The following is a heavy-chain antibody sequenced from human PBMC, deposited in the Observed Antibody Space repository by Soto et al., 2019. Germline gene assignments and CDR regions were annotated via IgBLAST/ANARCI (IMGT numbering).Heavy chain of an antibody. CDR3: ARDGFVSPALITGDAFDI. J-gene: IGHJ3*02. V-gene: IGHV1-18*01. D-gene: IGHD1-20*01. CDR2: ISAYNGNT. CDR1: GYTFTSYG. Sequence: ASVKVSCKASGYTFTSYGISWVRQAPGQGLEWMGWISAYNGNTNYAQKLQGRVTMTTDTSTSTAYMELRSLRSDDTAVYYCARDGFVSPALITGDAFDIWGQGTMVTVSS.